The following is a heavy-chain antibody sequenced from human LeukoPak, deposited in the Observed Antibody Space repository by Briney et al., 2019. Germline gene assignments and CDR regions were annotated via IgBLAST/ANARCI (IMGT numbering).Heavy chain of an antibody. CDR2: ISGAGSGT. V-gene: IGHV3-23*01. D-gene: IGHD3-10*01. Sequence: RGSPRLSCAASGFTFSTYTMNWVCQAPGKGLEWVSAISGAGSGTYYADFVKGRFSISRDNSKNTLYLQMNSLRAEDTAAYYCAKGTERYREVSSFDSWGQGTLVTVSS. CDR1: GFTFSTYT. J-gene: IGHJ4*02. CDR3: AKGTERYREVSSFDS.